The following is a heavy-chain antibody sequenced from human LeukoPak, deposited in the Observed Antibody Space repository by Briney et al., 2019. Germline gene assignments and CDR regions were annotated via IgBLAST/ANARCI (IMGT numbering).Heavy chain of an antibody. CDR1: GFTVSSHY. D-gene: IGHD6-13*01. CDR3: ARGPSSSSWD. CDR2: IYSGGST. J-gene: IGHJ4*02. Sequence: GESLKISCAASGFTVSSHYMTWVRQAPGKGLEWVSVIYSGGSTYYADSVKGRFTISRDNSKNTLYLQMNSLRVEDTAVYYCARGPSSSSWDWGQGTLVTVSS. V-gene: IGHV3-53*01.